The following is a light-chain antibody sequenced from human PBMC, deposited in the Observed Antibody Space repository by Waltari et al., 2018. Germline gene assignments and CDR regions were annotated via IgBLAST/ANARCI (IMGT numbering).Light chain of an antibody. Sequence: EIVLPQSPGTLSLSPGESATLSCRASQSITSIYLAWYQQTSGQAPRLLMYGVSTRATGVPDRFSGSGAGTDFTLTISRLEPEDFAVYYCQQYSTSSPTFGGGTNVEIK. CDR1: QSITSIY. CDR2: GVS. V-gene: IGKV3-20*01. J-gene: IGKJ4*01. CDR3: QQYSTSSPT.